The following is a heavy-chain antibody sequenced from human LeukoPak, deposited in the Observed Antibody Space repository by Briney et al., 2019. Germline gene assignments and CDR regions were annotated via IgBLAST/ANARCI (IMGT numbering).Heavy chain of an antibody. CDR3: ARLSSVEMATIYYFDY. D-gene: IGHD5-24*01. CDR2: IYYSGST. J-gene: IGHJ4*02. V-gene: IGHV4-61*05. CDR1: GGSISSSSYY. Sequence: SETLSLTCTVSGGSISSSSYYWSWIRQPPGKGLEWIGYIYYSGSTNYNPSLKSRVTISVDTSKNQFSLKLSSVTAADTAVYYCARLSSVEMATIYYFDYWGQGTLVTVSS.